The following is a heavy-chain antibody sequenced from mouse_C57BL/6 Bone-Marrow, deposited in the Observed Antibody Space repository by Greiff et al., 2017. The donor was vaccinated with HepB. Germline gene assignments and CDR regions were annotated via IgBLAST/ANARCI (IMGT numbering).Heavy chain of an antibody. CDR2: TFYSGIT. D-gene: IGHD2-5*01. V-gene: IGHV3-3*01. CDR1: GFSINSDCY. CDR3: ARSRSNFPYAMDY. Sequence: VQLKESGPSLVRPSQTLSLTCTVTGFSINSDCYWIWIRQFPGNKLEYIGYTFYSGITYYNPSLESRTYITRDTSKNQFSLKLSAVTTEDTATYYCARSRSNFPYAMDYWGQGTSVTVSS. J-gene: IGHJ4*01.